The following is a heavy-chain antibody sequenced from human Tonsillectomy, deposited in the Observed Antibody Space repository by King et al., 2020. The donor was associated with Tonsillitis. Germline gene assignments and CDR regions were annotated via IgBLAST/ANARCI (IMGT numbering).Heavy chain of an antibody. CDR1: GFTFSGDA. Sequence: VQLVESGGGLVQPGGSLKLSCAVSGFTFSGDAMHLVRQASGKGLEWVGRIRSKANSYATASAASVKGRFTISRDDSKNTAYLQMNSLKTEDTAVYYCTGYSSSYDNYYYYYMDVWGKGTTVTVSS. CDR3: TGYSSSYDNYYYYYMDV. J-gene: IGHJ6*03. V-gene: IGHV3-73*02. CDR2: IRSKANSYAT. D-gene: IGHD6-13*01.